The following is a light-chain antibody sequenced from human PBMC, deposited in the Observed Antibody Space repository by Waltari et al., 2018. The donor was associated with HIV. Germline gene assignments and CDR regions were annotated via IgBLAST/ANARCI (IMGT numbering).Light chain of an antibody. CDR2: AAT. J-gene: IGKJ1*01. CDR3: QQTFTSPRT. Sequence: DIQMTQSPSSLSASVGDRVIITCRASQSIGGSLNWYQQKPGKAPKVLIQAATTLQSGVPSRFSGSGSGTDFSLTISSLQPEDFATDVCQQTFTSPRTFGRGTKVEIK. CDR1: QSIGGS. V-gene: IGKV1-39*01.